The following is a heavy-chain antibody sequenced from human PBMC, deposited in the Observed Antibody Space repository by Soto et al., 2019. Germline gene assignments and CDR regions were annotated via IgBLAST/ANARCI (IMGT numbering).Heavy chain of an antibody. V-gene: IGHV1-8*01. CDR1: GYTFTSYD. D-gene: IGHD3-10*01. CDR3: AGGGVRGVITRTRDYYGMDV. J-gene: IGHJ6*02. Sequence: GASVKVSCKASGYTFTSYDINWVRQATGQGFEYLGWMNPNSGNTGYVKKFQGRVTMTRDTSMSTAYMELSSLRSEDTAVYYCAGGGVRGVITRTRDYYGMDVWG. CDR2: MNPNSGNT.